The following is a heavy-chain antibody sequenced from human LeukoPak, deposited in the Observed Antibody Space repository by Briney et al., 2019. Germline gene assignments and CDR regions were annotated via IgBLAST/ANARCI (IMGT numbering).Heavy chain of an antibody. CDR1: GFTFSNYW. V-gene: IGHV3-21*01. CDR2: ISSSSSYI. D-gene: IGHD2-21*02. Sequence: GGSLRLPCAASGFTFSNYWMHWVRQAPGKGLEWVSSISSSSSYIYYADSVKGRFTISRDNAKDSLYLQMNSLRAEDTAVYYCARGSRGGDAFDYWGQGTLVTVSS. J-gene: IGHJ4*02. CDR3: ARGSRGGDAFDY.